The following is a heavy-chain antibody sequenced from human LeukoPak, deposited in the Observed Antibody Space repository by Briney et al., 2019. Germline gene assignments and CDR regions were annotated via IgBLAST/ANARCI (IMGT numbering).Heavy chain of an antibody. Sequence: SVKVSCKASGGTFSSYAISWVRQAPGQGLEWMGGIIPIFGTANYAQKFQGRVTITADESTSTAYMEPSSLRSEDTAVYYCARSGGEVGAQEFDPWGQGTLVTVSS. CDR3: ARSGGEVGAQEFDP. J-gene: IGHJ5*02. D-gene: IGHD1-26*01. CDR1: GGTFSSYA. CDR2: IIPIFGTA. V-gene: IGHV1-69*13.